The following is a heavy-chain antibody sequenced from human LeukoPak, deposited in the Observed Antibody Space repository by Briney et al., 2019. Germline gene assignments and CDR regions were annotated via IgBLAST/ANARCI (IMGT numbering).Heavy chain of an antibody. CDR2: IDSTSTYI. D-gene: IGHD4-23*01. CDR3: VRQEPYGGKTFDP. CDR1: GFIFSSYS. V-gene: IGHV3-21*01. J-gene: IGHJ5*02. Sequence: GGSLRLSCAASGFIFSSYSMNWVRQAPGKGLEWVSFIDSTSTYIHYADSVKGRFTISRDNAKNSLYLQMNSLRADDTAVYYCVRQEPYGGKTFDPWGQGTLVTVSS.